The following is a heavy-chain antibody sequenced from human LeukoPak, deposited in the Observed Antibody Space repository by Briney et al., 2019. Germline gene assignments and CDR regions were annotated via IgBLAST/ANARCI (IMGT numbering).Heavy chain of an antibody. V-gene: IGHV1-18*01. Sequence: ASVKVSCKASGYTFTSYGISWVRQAPGQGLEWMGWISAYNGNTNYAQKLQGRVTMTTDTSTSTAYMELRSLRSDDTAVYYCARELTPDNDFWSGYPYFDYWGQGTLVTVSS. CDR2: ISAYNGNT. J-gene: IGHJ4*02. D-gene: IGHD3-3*01. CDR3: ARELTPDNDFWSGYPYFDY. CDR1: GYTFTSYG.